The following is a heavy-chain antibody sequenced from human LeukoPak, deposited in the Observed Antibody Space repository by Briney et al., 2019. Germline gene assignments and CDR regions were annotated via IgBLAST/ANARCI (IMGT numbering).Heavy chain of an antibody. CDR3: APGGRTGGVLLSGY. Sequence: GGSLRLSCAASGFTFSSYAMSWVRQAPGKGLEWVSAISGSGGSTYYADSVKGRFTISRDNSKNALYLQMNSLRAEDTAVYYCAPGGRTGGVLLSGYWGQGTLVTVSS. J-gene: IGHJ4*02. V-gene: IGHV3-23*01. D-gene: IGHD2-8*02. CDR1: GFTFSSYA. CDR2: ISGSGGST.